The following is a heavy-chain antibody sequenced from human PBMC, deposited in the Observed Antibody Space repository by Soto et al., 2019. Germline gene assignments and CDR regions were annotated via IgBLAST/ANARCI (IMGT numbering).Heavy chain of an antibody. CDR2: IKGDAITK. CDR1: GFSFSSYW. J-gene: IGHJ4*02. D-gene: IGHD5-12*01. V-gene: IGHV3-7*01. CDR3: ARQDGYNTFNF. Sequence: GGSLRLSCVASGFSFSSYWITWIRQAPGKGLEWVANIKGDAITKYYVDSVRGRFSISRDNAKNSVYLQMKSLRAEDTAVYYCARQDGYNTFNFWGQGTLVTSPQ.